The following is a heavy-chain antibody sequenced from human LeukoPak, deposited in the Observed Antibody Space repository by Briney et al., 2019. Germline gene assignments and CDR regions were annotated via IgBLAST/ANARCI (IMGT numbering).Heavy chain of an antibody. CDR2: INPNSGGT. D-gene: IGHD5-12*01. CDR3: ARETLRSYWFDP. Sequence: ASVKVSCKASGYTFTGYYMHWVRQAPGQGLEWMGWINPNSGGTNYAQKFQGRVTMTRDTSISTAYMELSRLRSDDTAVYYCARETLRSYWFDPWGQGTLVTVSS. V-gene: IGHV1-2*02. CDR1: GYTFTGYY. J-gene: IGHJ5*02.